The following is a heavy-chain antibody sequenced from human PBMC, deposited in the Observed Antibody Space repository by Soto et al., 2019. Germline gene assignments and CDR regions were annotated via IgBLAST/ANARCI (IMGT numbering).Heavy chain of an antibody. V-gene: IGHV3-11*01. Sequence: GGSLRLSCAASGFTFSDYYMSWIRQAPGKGLEWVSYISSSGSTIYYADSVKGRFTISRDNAKNSLYLQMNSLRAEDTAVYYCAREGGDCSSTSCPDAFDIWGQGTMVTVSS. CDR2: ISSSGSTI. CDR3: AREGGDCSSTSCPDAFDI. D-gene: IGHD2-2*01. CDR1: GFTFSDYY. J-gene: IGHJ3*02.